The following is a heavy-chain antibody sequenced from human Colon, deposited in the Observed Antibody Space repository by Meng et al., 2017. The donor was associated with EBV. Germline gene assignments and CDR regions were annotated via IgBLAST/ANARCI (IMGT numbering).Heavy chain of an antibody. CDR2: INPNSGGT. D-gene: IGHD3-22*01. CDR1: EYTFTGYY. CDR3: AKVRDISSDSSSYYDY. J-gene: IGHJ4*02. V-gene: IGHV1-2*02. Sequence: AEVTRPGASLKVSCKASEYTFTGYYLHWVRQAPGQVLEWMGWINPNSGGTNYAQKFQGRVTMTRDTSISTAYMELSRLRSDDTAIYYCAKVRDISSDSSSYYDYWGQGTLVTVSS.